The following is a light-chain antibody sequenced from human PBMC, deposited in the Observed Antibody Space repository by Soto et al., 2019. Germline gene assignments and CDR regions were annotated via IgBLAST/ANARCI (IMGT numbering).Light chain of an antibody. CDR2: EVT. V-gene: IGLV2-14*01. Sequence: QSALTQPAPVSGSPGQSITISCTGTSSDVGGYNYVSWYQQHPGKAPKLMIYEVTNRPSGVSNRFSGSKSGNTASLTISGLQAEDEADYYCSSYTSSSTPVFGGGTKVTVL. CDR1: SSDVGGYNY. CDR3: SSYTSSSTPV. J-gene: IGLJ3*02.